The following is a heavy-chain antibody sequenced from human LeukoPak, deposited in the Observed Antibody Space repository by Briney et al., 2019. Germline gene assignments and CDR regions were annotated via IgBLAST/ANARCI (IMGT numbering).Heavy chain of an antibody. CDR3: ARERAPEGSNWFDP. V-gene: IGHV4-31*03. J-gene: IGHJ5*02. CDR2: IYYSGST. Sequence: PSETLSLTCTVSGGSISSGGYYWSWIRQHPGKGLEWIGYIYYSGSTYYNPSLKSRVTISVDTSKNQFSLKLSSVTAADTAVYYCARERAPEGSNWFDPWGQGTLVTVSS. CDR1: GGSISSGGYY.